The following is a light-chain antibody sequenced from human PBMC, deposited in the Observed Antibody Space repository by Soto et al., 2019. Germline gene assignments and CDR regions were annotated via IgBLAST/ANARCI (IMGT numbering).Light chain of an antibody. CDR1: SSDVGGYNY. V-gene: IGLV2-11*01. J-gene: IGLJ1*01. Sequence: QSALTQPRSVSGSPGQSVTISCTGTSSDVGGYNYVSWYQQHQGKAPKLMIYDVSKRPSGVPDRFSGSKSGNTASLTISGLQAEDEADYYCCSYAGSYFYVFGTGTKLTVL. CDR3: CSYAGSYFYV. CDR2: DVS.